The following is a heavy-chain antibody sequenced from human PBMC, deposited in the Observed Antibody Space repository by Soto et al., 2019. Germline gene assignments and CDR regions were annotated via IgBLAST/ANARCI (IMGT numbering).Heavy chain of an antibody. CDR3: AREGAPYCCNSTACREIDN. CDR2: IDGDGSST. J-gene: IGHJ4*02. Sequence: PGGSLRLSCAASGFTLSGHWMHWVRQAPGKGLVWVSRIDGDGSSTTYADSVKGRFTISRDNTKNTLYLQMNSLRAEDTAVYYCAREGAPYCCNSTACREIDNRAQGT. CDR1: GFTLSGHW. D-gene: IGHD2-2*01. V-gene: IGHV3-74*01.